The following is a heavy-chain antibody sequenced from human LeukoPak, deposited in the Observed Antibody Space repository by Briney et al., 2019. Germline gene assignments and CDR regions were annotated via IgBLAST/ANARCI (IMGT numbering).Heavy chain of an antibody. CDR1: GDSIRSSIYY. CDR2: TSYRGSA. V-gene: IGHV4-39*07. D-gene: IGHD2-21*01. CDR3: ATSSIPQKIYAFDI. J-gene: IGHJ3*02. Sequence: PSETLSLTCTVSGDSIRSSIYYWGWIRQPPGKGLEWIASTSYRGSAYYNPSLKSRVTISVDTSKNQFSLKLSSVTAADTAVYYCATSSIPQKIYAFDIWGQGTMVTVSS.